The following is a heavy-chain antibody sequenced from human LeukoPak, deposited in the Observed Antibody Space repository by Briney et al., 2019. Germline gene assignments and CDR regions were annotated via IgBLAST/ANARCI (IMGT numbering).Heavy chain of an antibody. D-gene: IGHD3-3*01. V-gene: IGHV3-23*01. CDR1: GFTFSSYA. CDR2: ISGSGGST. Sequence: PGGSLRLSCAASGFTFSSYAMSWVRQAPGKGLEWVSAISGSGGSTYYADSVKGRFTISRDNSKNTLYLQMNSLRAEDTAVYYCAKVSSPNVLRFLEWLPHKGYYMDVWGKGTTVTVSS. J-gene: IGHJ6*03. CDR3: AKVSSPNVLRFLEWLPHKGYYMDV.